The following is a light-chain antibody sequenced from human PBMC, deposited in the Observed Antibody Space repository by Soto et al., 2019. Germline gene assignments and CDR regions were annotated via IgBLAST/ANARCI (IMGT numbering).Light chain of an antibody. CDR1: SSNIGAGYD. V-gene: IGLV1-40*01. J-gene: IGLJ2*01. CDR3: QSYDRGLSGSV. CDR2: GDS. Sequence: QSVLTQPPSVSGAPGQRVTISCTGSSSNIGAGYDLHWYQQLPGTAPKLLIFGDSNRPSGVPDRFSGSKSGTSASLAITGLQAEDEADYYCQSYDRGLSGSVFGGGTKLTVL.